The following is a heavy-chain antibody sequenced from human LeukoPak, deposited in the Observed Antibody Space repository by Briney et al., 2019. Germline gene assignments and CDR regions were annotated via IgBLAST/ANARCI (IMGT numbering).Heavy chain of an antibody. CDR3: ARDNGGAYYFDSSAYYHNDAFDI. J-gene: IGHJ3*02. CDR1: GYTFTSFG. CDR2: ISARNGNT. V-gene: IGHV1-18*01. Sequence: ASVKVSCKASGYTFTSFGISWVRQAPGQGLEWMGWISARNGNTNYAQKLQGGVTMTTDTSASTAYMELRSLRSDDTAVYYCARDNGGAYYFDSSAYYHNDAFDIWGQGTMVTVSS. D-gene: IGHD3-22*01.